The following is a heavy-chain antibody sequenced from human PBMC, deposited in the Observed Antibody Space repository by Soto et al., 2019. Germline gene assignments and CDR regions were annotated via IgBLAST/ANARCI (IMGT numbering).Heavy chain of an antibody. D-gene: IGHD3-9*01. CDR3: AGLNFDLLTGKYAFDI. CDR1: GHSIRSNTW. Sequence: SETLSLTCAVSGHSIRSNTWWGWIRQPPGKGLEWIGYIYHSGTTYYNPSLESRVTISVDTSKNQFSLKLSSVTAADTAVYYCAGLNFDLLTGKYAFDIWGQGTMVPVSS. CDR2: IYHSGTT. J-gene: IGHJ3*02. V-gene: IGHV4-28*01.